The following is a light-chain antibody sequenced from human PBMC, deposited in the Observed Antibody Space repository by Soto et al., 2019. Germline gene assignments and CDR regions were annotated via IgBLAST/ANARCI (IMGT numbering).Light chain of an antibody. J-gene: IGKJ4*01. CDR3: QQLNSYPLT. V-gene: IGKV1-9*01. CDR1: QGISSY. CDR2: AAS. Sequence: DIQLTQSPSFLSASVGDRVTITCRASQGISSYLAWYQQKPGKAPKLLIYAASTLQSGVPSRFSGSGSGTEFTLTSISLQPEDFATYYCQQLNSYPLTFGGGTKVEIK.